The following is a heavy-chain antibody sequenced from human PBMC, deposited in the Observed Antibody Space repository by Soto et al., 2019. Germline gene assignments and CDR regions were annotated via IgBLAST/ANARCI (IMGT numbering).Heavy chain of an antibody. J-gene: IGHJ4*02. V-gene: IGHV1-18*01. CDR3: ARDSGAVAGTIDY. D-gene: IGHD6-19*01. Sequence: GDSVEGSWEYCGFSIASYGISWVRQAPGQGLEWMGWISAYNGNTNYAQKLQGRVTMTTDTSTSTAYMELRSLRSDDTAVYYCARDSGAVAGTIDYWGQGNLVTGSS. CDR1: GFSIASYG. CDR2: ISAYNGNT.